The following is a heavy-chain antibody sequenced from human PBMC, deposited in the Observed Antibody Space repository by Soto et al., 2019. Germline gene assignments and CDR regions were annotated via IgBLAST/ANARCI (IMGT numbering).Heavy chain of an antibody. J-gene: IGHJ6*02. D-gene: IGHD2-15*01. CDR2: IYSGGST. Sequence: PGGSLRLSCAASGFTVSSNYMSWVRQAPGKGLEWVSVIYSGGSTYYADSVKGRFTISRDNSKNTLYLQMNSLRAEDTVVYYCARERVVVVAAFYYYYGMDVWGQGTTVTVSS. CDR1: GFTVSSNY. CDR3: ARERVVVVAAFYYYYGMDV. V-gene: IGHV3-53*01.